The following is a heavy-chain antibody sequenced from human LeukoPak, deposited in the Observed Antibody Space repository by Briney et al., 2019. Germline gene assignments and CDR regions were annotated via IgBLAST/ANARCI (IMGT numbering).Heavy chain of an antibody. CDR2: IPYDGSNK. J-gene: IGHJ4*02. V-gene: IGHV3-30*03. CDR1: GFTFSSYG. Sequence: PGRSLRLSCAASGFTFSSYGMHWVRQAPGKGLEWVAVIPYDGSNKYYADSVKGRFTISRDNSKNTLYLQMNSLRAEDTAVYYCARALPYYDFWSGDYYFDYWGQGTLVTVSS. CDR3: ARALPYYDFWSGDYYFDY. D-gene: IGHD3-3*01.